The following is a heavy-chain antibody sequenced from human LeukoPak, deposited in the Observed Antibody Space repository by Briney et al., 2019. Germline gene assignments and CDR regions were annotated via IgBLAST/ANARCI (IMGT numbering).Heavy chain of an antibody. Sequence: GASVKVSCKASGYTFTDYGIHWVRQAPGQGLEWISWGSTFNGHRLYGRRFQGRVTMTTDPSTTTVYMELTSLTSDDTALYYCARDAVGARAFDFWGQGTMVIVSS. CDR1: GYTFTDYG. V-gene: IGHV1-18*01. D-gene: IGHD1-26*01. CDR3: ARDAVGARAFDF. J-gene: IGHJ3*01. CDR2: GSTFNGHR.